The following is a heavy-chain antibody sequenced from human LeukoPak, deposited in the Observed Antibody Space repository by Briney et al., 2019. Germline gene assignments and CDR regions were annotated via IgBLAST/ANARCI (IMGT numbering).Heavy chain of an antibody. V-gene: IGHV3-11*04. CDR3: ARALYDSSGYLDY. CDR1: GFTFSDYY. D-gene: IGHD3-22*01. Sequence: PGGSLRLSCAASGFTFSDYYMSWIRQAPGKGLEWVSYISSSGTTIYYADSVKGRFTISRDNAKNSLYLQMNSLRAEDTAVYYCARALYDSSGYLDYWGQGTLVTVSS. J-gene: IGHJ4*02. CDR2: ISSSGTTI.